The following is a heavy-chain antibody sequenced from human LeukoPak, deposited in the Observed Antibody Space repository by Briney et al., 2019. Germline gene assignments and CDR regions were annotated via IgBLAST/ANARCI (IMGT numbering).Heavy chain of an antibody. D-gene: IGHD6-19*01. J-gene: IGHJ4*02. V-gene: IGHV4-34*01. Sequence: SETRSLTCAVYGVSFSSYYWSWIRHPPGEGLGWIGAINHSGGTNYNPSLKSRVTISVDTPKNQFSLKLNSVPAADTAVYYCATERRYSSGRWDYYFDYWGQGTLVTVSS. CDR1: GVSFSSYY. CDR2: INHSGGT. CDR3: ATERRYSSGRWDYYFDY.